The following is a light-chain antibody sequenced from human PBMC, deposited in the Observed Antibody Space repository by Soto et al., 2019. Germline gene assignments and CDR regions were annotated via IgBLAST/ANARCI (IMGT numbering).Light chain of an antibody. CDR1: QSVSNNY. CDR2: GAS. J-gene: IGKJ1*01. V-gene: IGKV3-20*01. CDR3: QQYGSLGT. Sequence: EIVMWQSPDALSVSTEERATLSCRASQSVSNNYLAWYQQKPGQAPRLLIYGASNRATGIPDRFSGSGSGTDFTLTISRLEPEDFAVYYCQQYGSLGTFGQGTKVDIK.